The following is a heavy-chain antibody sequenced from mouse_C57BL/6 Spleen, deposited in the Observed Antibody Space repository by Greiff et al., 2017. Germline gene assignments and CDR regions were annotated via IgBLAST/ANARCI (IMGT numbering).Heavy chain of an antibody. J-gene: IGHJ1*03. D-gene: IGHD1-1*01. CDR3: ARLDYGSSFHWYFDV. CDR1: GYSFTDYN. V-gene: IGHV1-39*01. CDR2: INPNYGTT. Sequence: VQLQQSGPELVKPGASVKISCKASGYSFTDYNMNWVKQSNGKSLEWIGVINPNYGTTSYNQKFKGKATLTVAQSSSTAYMQLNSLTSEDSAVYYGARLDYGSSFHWYFDVWGTGTTVTVSS.